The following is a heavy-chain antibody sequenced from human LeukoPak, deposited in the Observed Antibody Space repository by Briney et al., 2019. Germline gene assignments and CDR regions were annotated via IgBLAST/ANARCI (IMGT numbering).Heavy chain of an antibody. CDR2: IDSNSNFM. D-gene: IGHD6-13*01. CDR1: GFTFGSYS. Sequence: GGSLRLSCAAYGFTFGSYSMTWVRQAPGKGLEWVSLIDSNSNFMNYADSVKGRFTISRDNAKKSLYLEMNGLRAEDTAVYYCAKDSHSWSRDYWGQGTLVTVSS. J-gene: IGHJ4*02. CDR3: AKDSHSWSRDY. V-gene: IGHV3-21*01.